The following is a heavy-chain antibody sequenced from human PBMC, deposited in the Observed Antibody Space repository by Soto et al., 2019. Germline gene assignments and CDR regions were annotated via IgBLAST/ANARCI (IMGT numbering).Heavy chain of an antibody. CDR1: SGSISSSTYH. V-gene: IGHV4-39*01. J-gene: IGHJ4*02. CDR2: IYYTGYP. D-gene: IGHD5-18*01. Sequence: TSETLSLTCTVSSGSISSSTYHWGWIRQPPGKGLEWIGAIYYTGYPYYNPSLKSRVTISVDTSKDQFSLKLSSVTAADTAVYYCAGLFQKRVGYPLFYFDYWGQGALVTVSS. CDR3: AGLFQKRVGYPLFYFDY.